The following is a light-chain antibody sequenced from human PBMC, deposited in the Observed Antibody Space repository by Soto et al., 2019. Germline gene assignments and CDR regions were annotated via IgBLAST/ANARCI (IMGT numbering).Light chain of an antibody. CDR3: QEYASAPLT. J-gene: IGKJ4*01. Sequence: EIVLTQSPGTLSLSPGDRATLSCRASQTVGRNFLAWYQQKPGQAPRLLIHGASIRATGVPDRFSGSASGTDFILTISRLEPEDFAVYYCQEYASAPLTFGGGTKVEIK. CDR1: QTVGRNF. V-gene: IGKV3-20*01. CDR2: GAS.